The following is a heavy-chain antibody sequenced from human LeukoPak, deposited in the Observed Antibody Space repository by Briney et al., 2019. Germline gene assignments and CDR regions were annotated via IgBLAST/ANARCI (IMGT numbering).Heavy chain of an antibody. Sequence: PGGSLRLSCAATGFTFSSYAMSWVRQAPGKGLEWVSAISSTSGSTYDAGSVKGRFTISRDNSKNTLYLQMNSLRPEDTAIYYCAKLFDSGTYNNFFHFWGQGTLVTVSS. CDR3: AKLFDSGTYNNFFHF. V-gene: IGHV3-23*01. D-gene: IGHD3-10*01. J-gene: IGHJ4*02. CDR1: GFTFSSYA. CDR2: ISSTSGST.